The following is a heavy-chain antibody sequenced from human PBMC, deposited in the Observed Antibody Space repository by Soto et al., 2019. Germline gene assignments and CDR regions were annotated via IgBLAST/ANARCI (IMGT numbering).Heavy chain of an antibody. CDR2: ISSSSSYI. J-gene: IGHJ4*02. D-gene: IGHD3-9*01. V-gene: IGHV3-21*01. CDR3: ARGGGGDFDWLLSN. Sequence: EVQLVESGGGLVKPGGSLRLSCAASGFTFSSYSMNWVRQAPGKGLEWVSSISSSSSYIYYADSVKGRFTISRDNAKNARYRQMNRLRGGDRAVYYGARGGGGDFDWLLSNWGQGTLVTVSS. CDR1: GFTFSSYS.